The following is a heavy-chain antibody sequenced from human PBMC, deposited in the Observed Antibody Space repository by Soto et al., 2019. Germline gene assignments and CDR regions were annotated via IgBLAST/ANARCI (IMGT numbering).Heavy chain of an antibody. CDR1: GFTFSSHG. V-gene: IGHV3-33*01. CDR2: VWNDGSNK. J-gene: IGHJ4*02. D-gene: IGHD3-16*01. Sequence: QVQLVESGGGVVQPGRSLRVSCAASGFTFSSHGMHWVRQAPGKGLEWVAVVWNDGSNKYYGESVKDRCIISRDNSKNTVDLQMNSLRAEDTAIYYCARWGPEKVLAYWGQGTLVTVSS. CDR3: ARWGPEKVLAY.